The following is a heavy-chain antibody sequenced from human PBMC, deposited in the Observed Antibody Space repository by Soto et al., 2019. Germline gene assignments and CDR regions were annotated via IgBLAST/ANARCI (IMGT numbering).Heavy chain of an antibody. CDR1: GGSISSYY. V-gene: IGHV4-59*01. CDR3: ARDHYDILTGYLVPFDY. CDR2: IYYSGST. D-gene: IGHD3-9*01. Sequence: SETLSLTCTVSGGSISSYYWSWIRQPPGKGLEWIGYIYYSGSTNYNPSLKSRVTISVDTSKNQFSLKLSSVTAADTAVYYCARDHYDILTGYLVPFDYWGQGTLVTVSS. J-gene: IGHJ4*02.